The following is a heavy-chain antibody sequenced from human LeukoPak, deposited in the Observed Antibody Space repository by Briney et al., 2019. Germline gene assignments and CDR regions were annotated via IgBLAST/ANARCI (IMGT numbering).Heavy chain of an antibody. CDR1: SGSISSGSYY. J-gene: IGHJ3*02. Sequence: KPSQTLSLTCTVSSGSISSGSYYWSWIRQPAGKGLEWIGRIYTSGSTNYNPSLKSRVTISVDTSKNQFSLKLSSVTAADTAVYYCARRPAYYDFWSRSDAFDIWGQGTMVTVSS. V-gene: IGHV4-61*02. CDR3: ARRPAYYDFWSRSDAFDI. D-gene: IGHD3-3*01. CDR2: IYTSGST.